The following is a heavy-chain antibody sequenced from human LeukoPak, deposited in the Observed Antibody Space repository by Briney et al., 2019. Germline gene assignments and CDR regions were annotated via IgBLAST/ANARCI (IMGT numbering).Heavy chain of an antibody. Sequence: SETLSLTCTVSGGSISSYYWSWIRQPPGKGLEWIGYIYYSGSTNYNPSLKSRVTISVDTSKNQFSLKLSSVTAADTAVYYCASSPPVTSPQLRPVHYGMDVWGQGTTVTVSS. CDR1: GGSISSYY. V-gene: IGHV4-59*12. CDR3: ASSPPVTSPQLRPVHYGMDV. CDR2: IYYSGST. D-gene: IGHD2-2*01. J-gene: IGHJ6*02.